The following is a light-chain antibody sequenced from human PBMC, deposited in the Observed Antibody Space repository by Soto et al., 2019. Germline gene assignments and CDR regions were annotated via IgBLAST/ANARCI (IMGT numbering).Light chain of an antibody. CDR2: DAS. CDR3: QQFAISTT. Sequence: IQMTQSPSTLSASVGYRFTITCRASHNIERWMAWYQQKPGKAPSLLIFDASTLHSGVPSRFSGSGSGTDFTLTISSLQPDDFATYYCQQFAISTTFGQGTKGDIK. V-gene: IGKV1-5*01. CDR1: HNIERW. J-gene: IGKJ1*01.